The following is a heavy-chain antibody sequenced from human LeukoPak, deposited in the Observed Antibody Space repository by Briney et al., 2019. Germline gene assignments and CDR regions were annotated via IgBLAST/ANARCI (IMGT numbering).Heavy chain of an antibody. Sequence: GGSLRLSCAASGFTFDDYAMHWVRQAPGKGLEWVSGISWNSGSIGYADSVKGRFTISRDNAKNSLYLQMNSLRAEDVALYYCAKGAYYDSSGYYLGHAFDIWGQGTMVTVSS. CDR1: GFTFDDYA. CDR3: AKGAYYDSSGYYLGHAFDI. CDR2: ISWNSGSI. V-gene: IGHV3-9*03. D-gene: IGHD3-22*01. J-gene: IGHJ3*02.